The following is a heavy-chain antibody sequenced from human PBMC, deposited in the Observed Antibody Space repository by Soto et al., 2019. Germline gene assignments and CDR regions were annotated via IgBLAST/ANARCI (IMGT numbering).Heavy chain of an antibody. CDR3: AKWGTGTRTRYVDY. Sequence: EVQLLESGGGLVQPGGSLRLSCAASGFTFSSYAMSWVRQAPGKGLEWVSAISGSGGSTYYADSVKGRYTISRDNSKNTLYLQMNSLRAEDTAVYYCAKWGTGTRTRYVDYWGQGTLVTVSS. D-gene: IGHD1-7*01. J-gene: IGHJ4*02. CDR1: GFTFSSYA. CDR2: ISGSGGST. V-gene: IGHV3-23*01.